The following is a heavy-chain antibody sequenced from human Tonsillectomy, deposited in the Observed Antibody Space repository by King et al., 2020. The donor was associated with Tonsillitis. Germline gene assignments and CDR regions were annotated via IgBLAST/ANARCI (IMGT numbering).Heavy chain of an antibody. CDR3: AKDRAIFLVNVFEY. J-gene: IGHJ4*02. D-gene: IGHD3-16*02. Sequence: VQLVESGGGLEQPGRSLRLSCAAFGFIFDDYAMHWVRQAPGKGLEWGSGISYNSDNIHYADSVKGRFTISRDKAKSTLYLQMNSLRADDTCLYYCAKDRAIFLVNVFEYWGRGTLFSLSS. CDR2: ISYNSDNI. V-gene: IGHV3-9*01. CDR1: GFIFDDYA.